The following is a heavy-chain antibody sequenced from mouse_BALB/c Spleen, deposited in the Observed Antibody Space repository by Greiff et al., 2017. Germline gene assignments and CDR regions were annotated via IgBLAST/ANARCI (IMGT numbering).Heavy chain of an antibody. V-gene: IGHV5-9-3*01. D-gene: IGHD1-1*01. CDR2: ISSGGSYT. J-gene: IGHJ2*01. Sequence: EVHLVESGGGLVKPGGSLKLSCAASGFTFSSYAMSWVRQTPEKRLEWVATISSGGSYTYYPDSVKGRFTISRDNAKNTLYLQMSSLRPEDTAMYYCARDYYGSSYFDYWGQGTTLTVSS. CDR3: ARDYYGSSYFDY. CDR1: GFTFSSYA.